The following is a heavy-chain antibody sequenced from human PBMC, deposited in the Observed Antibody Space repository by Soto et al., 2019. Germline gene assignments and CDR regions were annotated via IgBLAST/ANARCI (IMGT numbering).Heavy chain of an antibody. J-gene: IGHJ4*02. CDR3: ARADMVRGVSVDY. CDR2: IYHSGST. D-gene: IGHD3-10*01. V-gene: IGHV4-30-2*01. CDR1: GGSISSGGYS. Sequence: PSETLSLTCTVSGGSISSGGYSWSWIRQPPGKGLEWIGYIYHSGSTYYNPSLKSRVTISVDRSKNQFSLKLSSVTAADTAVYYCARADMVRGVSVDYWGQGTLVTVSS.